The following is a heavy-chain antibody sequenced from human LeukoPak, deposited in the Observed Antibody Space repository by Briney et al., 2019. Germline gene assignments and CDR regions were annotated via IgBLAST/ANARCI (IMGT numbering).Heavy chain of an antibody. CDR2: ISSSGSTI. V-gene: IGHV3-48*03. Sequence: GGSLRLSCAASGFTFSSYEMNWVRQAPGKGLEWVSYISSSGSTIYYADSVKGRFTISRDNSKNTLYLQMNSLRAEDTAVYYCARAFGYSYGCFDYWGQGTLVTVSS. CDR3: ARAFGYSYGCFDY. J-gene: IGHJ4*02. CDR1: GFTFSSYE. D-gene: IGHD5-18*01.